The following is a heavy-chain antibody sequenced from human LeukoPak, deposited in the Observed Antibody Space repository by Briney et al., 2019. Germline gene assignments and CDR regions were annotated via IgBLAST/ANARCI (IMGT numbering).Heavy chain of an antibody. D-gene: IGHD3-16*01. CDR2: FDPEDGET. CDR3: ATDGASRDYYYYYMDV. Sequence: ASVKVSCKFSGYTLTELSMHWVRQAPGKGLEWMGGFDPEDGETIYAQKFQGRVTMTEDTSTDTAYMELSSLRSEDTAVYYCATDGASRDYYYYYMDVWGKGTTVTVSS. J-gene: IGHJ6*03. CDR1: GYTLTELS. V-gene: IGHV1-24*01.